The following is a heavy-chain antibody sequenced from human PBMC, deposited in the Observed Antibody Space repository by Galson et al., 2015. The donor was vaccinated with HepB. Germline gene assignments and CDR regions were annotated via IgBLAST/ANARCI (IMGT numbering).Heavy chain of an antibody. Sequence: SVKVSCKVSGYTLTELSMHWVRQAPGKGLEWMGGFDPEDGETIYAQKFQGRVTMTEDTSTDTAYMELSSLRSEDTAVYYCATRSESKDLWFGTKFDYWGQGTLVTVSS. D-gene: IGHD3-10*01. CDR1: GYTLTELS. CDR2: FDPEDGET. V-gene: IGHV1-24*01. J-gene: IGHJ4*02. CDR3: ATRSESKDLWFGTKFDY.